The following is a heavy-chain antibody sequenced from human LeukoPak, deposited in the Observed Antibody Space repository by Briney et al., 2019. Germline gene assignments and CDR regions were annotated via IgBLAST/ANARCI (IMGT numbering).Heavy chain of an antibody. J-gene: IGHJ3*02. V-gene: IGHV1-2*02. CDR3: ARGFTYYDYVWGSPPSPDAFDI. CDR1: GYTFTGYY. Sequence: ASVKVSCKASGYTFTGYYMHWVRQAPGQGLEWMGWINPNSGGTNYAQKFQGRVTMTRDTSISTAYMELSRLRSDDTAVYYCARGFTYYDYVWGSPPSPDAFDIWGQGTMVTVSS. D-gene: IGHD3-16*01. CDR2: INPNSGGT.